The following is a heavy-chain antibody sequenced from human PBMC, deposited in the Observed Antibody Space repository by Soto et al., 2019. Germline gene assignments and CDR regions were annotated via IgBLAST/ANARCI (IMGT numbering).Heavy chain of an antibody. D-gene: IGHD3-22*01. CDR3: AKCDDSSGSYHAGFDY. Sequence: SGGSLRLSCAASGFTFSSYAMSWVRQAPGKGLEWVSAISGSGGSTYYADSVKGRFTISRDNSKNTLYLQMNSLRAEDTAVYYCAKCDDSSGSYHAGFDYWGQGTLVTVSS. V-gene: IGHV3-23*01. CDR2: ISGSGGST. J-gene: IGHJ4*02. CDR1: GFTFSSYA.